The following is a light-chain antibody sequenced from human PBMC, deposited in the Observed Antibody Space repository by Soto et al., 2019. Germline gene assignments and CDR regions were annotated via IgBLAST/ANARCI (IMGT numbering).Light chain of an antibody. CDR3: CSYAGTTTFYV. CDR1: SSDVGRYNL. V-gene: IGLV2-23*02. J-gene: IGLJ1*01. CDR2: DVT. Sequence: ALTQPASVSGSPGQSITISCTGTSSDVGRYNLVSWYQHHPGKAPKLIIYDVTQWPSGASNRFSGSKSGNTASLTIFGLQAEDEADYYCCSYAGTTTFYVFGTGTKVTVL.